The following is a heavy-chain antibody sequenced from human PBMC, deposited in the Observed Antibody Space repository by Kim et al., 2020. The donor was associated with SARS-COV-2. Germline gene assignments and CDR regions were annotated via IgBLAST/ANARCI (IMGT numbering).Heavy chain of an antibody. J-gene: IGHJ4*02. V-gene: IGHV4-39*01. D-gene: IGHD3-3*01. CDR2: KYYSGTI. Sequence: SETLSLTCSVSGDSIGGSSSYWGWFRQPPGKGPEWIGSKYYSGTIYYNPSLKSRVTISVDTSKNQFSLNLRSVTAADTGVYFCARHNPPYYDFWSIDSWGQGTLVIVSS. CDR1: GDSIGGSSSY. CDR3: ARHNPPYYDFWSIDS.